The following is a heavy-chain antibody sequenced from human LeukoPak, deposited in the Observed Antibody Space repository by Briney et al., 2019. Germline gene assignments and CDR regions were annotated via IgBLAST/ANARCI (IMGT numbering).Heavy chain of an antibody. V-gene: IGHV1-69*04. CDR2: IIPILGIA. J-gene: IGHJ5*02. Sequence: ASVKVSCKASGGTFSSYAISWVRQAPGQGLEWMGRIIPILGIANYAQKFQGRVTITADKSTSTAYMELSSLRSEDTAVYYCARGFGTAAVWFDPWGQGTLVTVSP. CDR1: GGTFSSYA. CDR3: ARGFGTAAVWFDP. D-gene: IGHD2-8*02.